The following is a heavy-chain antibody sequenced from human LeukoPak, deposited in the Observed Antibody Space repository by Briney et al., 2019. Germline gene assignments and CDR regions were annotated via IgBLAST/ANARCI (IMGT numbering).Heavy chain of an antibody. J-gene: IGHJ4*02. CDR3: ARLLVYNSGGEAFDY. CDR2: IKKDGSEK. V-gene: IGHV3-7*01. D-gene: IGHD3-10*01. Sequence: GGSLRLSCAASGLSFSNYAMSWVRQAPGKGLEWVANIKKDGSEKYYVDSVKGRFTISRDNAKNSLYLQMNSLRAEDTAVYYCARLLVYNSGGEAFDYWGPGTLVTVSS. CDR1: GLSFSNYA.